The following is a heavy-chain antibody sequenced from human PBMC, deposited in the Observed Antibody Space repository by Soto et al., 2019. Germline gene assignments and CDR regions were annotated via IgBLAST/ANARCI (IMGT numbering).Heavy chain of an antibody. CDR3: ARLPVLSLVAVWGCDY. CDR1: GYIFTSYW. D-gene: IGHD3-16*01. J-gene: IGHJ4*02. Sequence: EVQLVQSGAEVRKPGESLKISCKVSGYIFTSYWISWVRQMPGKGLEWMGRIDPTDSYTDYSPSFQGHVTISVDKSINTAYLQWSSLKASDSAMYYCARLPVLSLVAVWGCDYWGLGTLVTVSS. V-gene: IGHV5-10-1*03. CDR2: IDPTDSYT.